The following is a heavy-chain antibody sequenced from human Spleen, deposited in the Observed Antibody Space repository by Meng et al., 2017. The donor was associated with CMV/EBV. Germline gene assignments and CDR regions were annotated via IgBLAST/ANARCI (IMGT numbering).Heavy chain of an antibody. CDR1: GGSFSDYS. CDR3: ARGMRDCGGDCYDY. D-gene: IGHD2-21*01. J-gene: IGHJ4*02. Sequence: GSLRLSCAVYGGSFSDYSWNWIRQPPGKGLEWIGEINHVGSTIYNPSLKSRVTISDDTSKGQFSLRLTSVTAADTGMYYCARGMRDCGGDCYDYWGQGTSVTVSS. V-gene: IGHV4-34*01. CDR2: INHVGST.